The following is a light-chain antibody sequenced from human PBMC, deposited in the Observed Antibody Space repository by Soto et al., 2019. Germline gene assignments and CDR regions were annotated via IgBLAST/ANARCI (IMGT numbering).Light chain of an antibody. CDR3: QQLNSYPIT. CDR2: STS. CDR1: QGLSSY. Sequence: DIQLTQSPSFLSASVGDRVTITCRASQGLSSYLAWYQQKPGMAPKLLIYSTSTLQSGVPARFSGSASRTEFTLTISSLQPEDFATYYCQQLNSYPITFGPGTKVDI. J-gene: IGKJ3*01. V-gene: IGKV1-9*01.